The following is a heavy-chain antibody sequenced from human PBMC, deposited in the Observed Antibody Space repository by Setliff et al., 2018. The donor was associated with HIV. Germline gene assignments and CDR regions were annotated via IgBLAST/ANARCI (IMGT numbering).Heavy chain of an antibody. D-gene: IGHD3-22*01. CDR2: IFYSGST. CDR3: ARDHKYYYDSSGLDY. J-gene: IGHJ4*02. CDR1: GGSITSSTYY. V-gene: IGHV4-39*07. Sequence: SETLSLTCTVSGGSITSSTYYWDWIRQPPGKGLEWIGSIFYSGSTYYNPSVKSRVTISIDTSKSQFSLRLSSVTAADTAVYYCARDHKYYYDSSGLDYWGQGTLVTVSS.